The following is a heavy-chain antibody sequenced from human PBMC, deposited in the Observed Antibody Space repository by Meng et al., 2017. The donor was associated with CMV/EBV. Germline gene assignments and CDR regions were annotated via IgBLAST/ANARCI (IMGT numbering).Heavy chain of an antibody. CDR1: GYTFTSYG. D-gene: IGHD2-2*01. CDR3: ARGGADCSSTSCYRGNYYYYYGMDV. J-gene: IGHJ6*02. V-gene: IGHV1-18*01. Sequence: ASVKVSCKASGYTFTSYGISWVRQAPGQGLEWMGWISAYNGNTNYAQKLQGRVTMATDTSTSTAYMELSSLRSEDTAVYYCARGGADCSSTSCYRGNYYYYYGMDVWGQGTTVTVSS. CDR2: ISAYNGNT.